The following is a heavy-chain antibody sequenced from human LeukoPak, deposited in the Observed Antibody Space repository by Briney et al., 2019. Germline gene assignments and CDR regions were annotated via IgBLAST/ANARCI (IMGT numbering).Heavy chain of an antibody. V-gene: IGHV1-2*02. CDR3: ARVAPYDSSAKDY. CDR1: GYTFTGYY. Sequence: ASVKVSCKASGYTFTGYYMHWVRQAPGQGLEWMGWINPNSGGTNYAQKFQGRVTMTRDTSIRTAYMELSRLRSDDTAVYYCARVAPYDSSAKDYWGQGTLVTVSS. J-gene: IGHJ4*02. CDR2: INPNSGGT. D-gene: IGHD3-22*01.